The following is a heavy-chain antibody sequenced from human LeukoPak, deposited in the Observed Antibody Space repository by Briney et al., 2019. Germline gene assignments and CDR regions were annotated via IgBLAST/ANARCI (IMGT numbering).Heavy chain of an antibody. CDR1: GGTFSSYA. J-gene: IGHJ4*02. CDR2: IIPIFGTA. Sequence: SVKVSCKASGGTFSSYAISWVRQAPGQGLEWMGGIIPIFGTANYAQKFQGRVTITADESTSTAYMELSSLRSEDTAVYYCARRGYSYGYFDYWGQGTLVTVSS. CDR3: ARRGYSYGYFDY. D-gene: IGHD5-18*01. V-gene: IGHV1-69*13.